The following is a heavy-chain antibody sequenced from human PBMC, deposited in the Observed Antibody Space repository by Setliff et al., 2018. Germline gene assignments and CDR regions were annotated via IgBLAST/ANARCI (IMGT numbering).Heavy chain of an antibody. CDR3: SKLVRFCIRTSCKRLSGGDF. D-gene: IGHD2-2*01. CDR1: GYTFTDFG. J-gene: IGHJ4*02. Sequence: ASVKVSCKASGYTFTDFGINWVRQAPGQGLEWMGWLSAHTGNTFYSPKFHGRLTLTTDTSTRTAYMQLRSLDSDDTAVYYCSKLVRFCIRTSCKRLSGGDFWGQGTLVTVSS. CDR2: LSAHTGNT. V-gene: IGHV1-18*01.